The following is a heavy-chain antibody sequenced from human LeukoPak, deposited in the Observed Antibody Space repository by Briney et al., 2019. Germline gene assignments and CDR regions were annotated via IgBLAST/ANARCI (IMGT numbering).Heavy chain of an antibody. D-gene: IGHD2-2*01. CDR3: AKGRAVVPAAAFDY. Sequence: PGGSLTPSWAASGFTCSSYAIGSVSHAPGNWIGLVSSISGGGGSTYYADSVKGRLTISRDNSKNTLYLQMNSLRAEDTAVYYCAKGRAVVPAAAFDYWGQGTLVTVSS. CDR1: GFTCSSYA. V-gene: IGHV3-23*01. CDR2: ISGGGGST. J-gene: IGHJ4*02.